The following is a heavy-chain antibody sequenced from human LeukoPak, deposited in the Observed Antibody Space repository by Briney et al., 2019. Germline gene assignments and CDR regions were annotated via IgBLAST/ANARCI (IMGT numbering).Heavy chain of an antibody. CDR2: IRYDGSNK. D-gene: IGHD3-3*01. Sequence: PGGSLRLSCAASGFTFSSYGMHWVRQAPGKGLEWVAFIRYDGSNKYYADSVKGRFTISRDNSKNTLYLQMNSLRAEDTAVYYCAKDGDFWSVYPSYWGQGTLVTVSS. V-gene: IGHV3-30*02. CDR1: GFTFSSYG. CDR3: AKDGDFWSVYPSY. J-gene: IGHJ4*02.